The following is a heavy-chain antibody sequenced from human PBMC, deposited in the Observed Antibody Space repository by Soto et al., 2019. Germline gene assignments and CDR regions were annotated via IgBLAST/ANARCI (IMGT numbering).Heavy chain of an antibody. CDR1: GYMFTKSA. CDR2: ISGDSGNT. CDR3: ARDGVAAGNIKFDY. V-gene: IGHV1-3*01. Sequence: ASVNVSFKASGYMFTKSAVHWVRQAPGQRLELMGWISGDSGNTKYSPKLQDRVTITRDTSASTAYMELSSLRSEDTAFYYCARDGVAAGNIKFDYWGQGTLVTVSS. J-gene: IGHJ4*01. D-gene: IGHD6-19*01.